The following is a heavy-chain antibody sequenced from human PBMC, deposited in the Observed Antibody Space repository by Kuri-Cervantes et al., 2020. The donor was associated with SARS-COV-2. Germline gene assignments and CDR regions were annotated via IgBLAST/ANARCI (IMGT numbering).Heavy chain of an antibody. J-gene: IGHJ3*02. CDR2: INHSGST. D-gene: IGHD6-19*01. CDR1: GGSFSGYY. V-gene: IGHV4-34*01. Sequence: GSLRLSCAVYGGSFSGYYWSWIRQPPGKGLEWIGEINHSGSTNYNPSLKGRVTISVDTSKNQFSLKLSSVTAADTAVYYCARPNIKQWLVLFGTGSAFDIWGQGTMVTVSS. CDR3: ARPNIKQWLVLFGTGSAFDI.